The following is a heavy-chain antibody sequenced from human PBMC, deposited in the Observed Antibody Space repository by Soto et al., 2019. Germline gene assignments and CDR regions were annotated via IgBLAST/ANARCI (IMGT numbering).Heavy chain of an antibody. CDR3: AREAKAEEDAFDI. D-gene: IGHD2-15*01. CDR2: IYYSGST. J-gene: IGHJ3*02. CDR1: GGSISSYY. Sequence: SETLSLTCTVSGGSISSYYWSWIRQPPGKGLEWIGYIYYSGSTNYNPSLKSRVTISVDTSKNQFSLKLSSVTAADTAVYYCAREAKAEEDAFDIWGQGTMVTVSS. V-gene: IGHV4-59*01.